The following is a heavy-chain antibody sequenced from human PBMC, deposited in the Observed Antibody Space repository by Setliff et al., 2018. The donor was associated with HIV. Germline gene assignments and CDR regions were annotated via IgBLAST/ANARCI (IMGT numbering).Heavy chain of an antibody. CDR1: GYTFTGYH. D-gene: IGHD3-22*01. V-gene: IGHV1-2*02. CDR3: ARSDHSSGYYYNFDY. J-gene: IGHJ4*02. Sequence: ASVNVSCKASGYTFTGYHIHWVRLAPGQGLEWMGWINPNIGGTNSAQKFQGRVTMTRDTSISTAYMVLSRLRSDDTAVYYCARSDHSSGYYYNFDYWGQGTLVTVSS. CDR2: INPNIGGT.